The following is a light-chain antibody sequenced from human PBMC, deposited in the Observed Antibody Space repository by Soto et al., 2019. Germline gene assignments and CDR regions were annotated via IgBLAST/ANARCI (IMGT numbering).Light chain of an antibody. V-gene: IGLV3-21*04. CDR2: YDS. J-gene: IGLJ2*01. Sequence: SYELTQPPSVSVAPGETARVTCGGNNIGDKSVHWFQQKPGQAPVLVVYYDSVRPSGIPERFSGSNFGNTATLTISGVGAGDEADYYCQVWDTTSNPVFGGGTKLTVL. CDR1: NIGDKS. CDR3: QVWDTTSNPV.